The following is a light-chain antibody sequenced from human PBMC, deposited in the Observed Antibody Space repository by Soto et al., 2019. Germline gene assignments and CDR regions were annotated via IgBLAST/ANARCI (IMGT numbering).Light chain of an antibody. V-gene: IGKV3-15*01. CDR2: DAS. CDR1: QSVSSY. CDR3: QQNKDWPGT. Sequence: EIMLTQSPGTLSLTPGERATLSCRASQSVSSYLAWFQQKPGQAPRLLIYDASTRAIGIPVRFSGSGSGTEFTLTISSLQSEDSGVYYCQQNKDWPGTFGQGTKADIK. J-gene: IGKJ1*01.